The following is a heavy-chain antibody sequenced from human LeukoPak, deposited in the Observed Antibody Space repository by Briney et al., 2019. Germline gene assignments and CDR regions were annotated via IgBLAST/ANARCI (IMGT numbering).Heavy chain of an antibody. CDR1: GYTFTSYD. CDR3: ARSGSRYCSGGSCYALHYMDV. J-gene: IGHJ6*03. CDR2: MNANSGNT. V-gene: IGHV1-8*01. D-gene: IGHD2-15*01. Sequence: ASVKVSCKASGYTFTSYDINWVRQATGQGLEWMGWMNANSGNTGYAQKFQGRFTVTRNTAIGTAYMELSSLRSEDTAVYYCARSGSRYCSGGSCYALHYMDVWGKGTTVTVSS.